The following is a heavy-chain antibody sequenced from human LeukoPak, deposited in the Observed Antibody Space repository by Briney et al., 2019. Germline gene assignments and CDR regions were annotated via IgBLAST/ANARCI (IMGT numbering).Heavy chain of an antibody. CDR3: ARSRWGGSSWYGGYIVDWSDP. J-gene: IGHJ5*02. Sequence: SETLSLTCTVSGGSISSSSYYWGWIRQPPGKGLEWIGSIYYSGSTYYNPSLKSRVTISVDTSKNQFSLKRSSVTAADTAVYYCARSRWGGSSWYGGYIVDWSDPWGQGTLVTVSS. CDR2: IYYSGST. D-gene: IGHD6-13*01. CDR1: GGSISSSSYY. V-gene: IGHV4-39*01.